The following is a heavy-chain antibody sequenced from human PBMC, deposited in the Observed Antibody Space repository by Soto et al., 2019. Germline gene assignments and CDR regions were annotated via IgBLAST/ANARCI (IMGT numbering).Heavy chain of an antibody. Sequence: PGGSLRLSCAASGFTFSSYAMSWVRQAPGKGLEWVSAISGSGGSTYYADSVKGRFTISRDNSKNTLYLQMNSLRAEDTAVYYCVGFGELLYRPYYMDVWGKGTTVTVSS. CDR3: VGFGELLYRPYYMDV. J-gene: IGHJ6*03. CDR1: GFTFSSYA. D-gene: IGHD3-10*01. CDR2: ISGSGGST. V-gene: IGHV3-23*01.